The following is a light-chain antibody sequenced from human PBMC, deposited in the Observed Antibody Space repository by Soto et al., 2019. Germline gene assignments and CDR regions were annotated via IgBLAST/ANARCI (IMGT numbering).Light chain of an antibody. Sequence: DIQLTQSPPSLAASVGDRVTITCRASQSISSYLNWYQQKPGKAPKLMIFGASSLQTGVPSRISGSGSGTEFTLTISSLQPEDFATYYCQQSYSVPWAFGQGTRLEIK. V-gene: IGKV1-39*01. CDR1: QSISSY. CDR3: QQSYSVPWA. CDR2: GAS. J-gene: IGKJ1*01.